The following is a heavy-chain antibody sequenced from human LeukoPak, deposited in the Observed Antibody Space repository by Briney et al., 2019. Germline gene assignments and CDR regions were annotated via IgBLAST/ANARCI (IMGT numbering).Heavy chain of an antibody. Sequence: GGSLRLSCAASGFTFISYAMHWVRQAPGKGLEWVAVISYDGSNSYYADSVKGRFTISRDNSKNTLYLQMNSLRAEDTAVYYCAKDWRGYSYGYSDYWGQGTLVTVSS. CDR2: ISYDGSNS. CDR1: GFTFISYA. V-gene: IGHV3-30-3*01. CDR3: AKDWRGYSYGYSDY. D-gene: IGHD5-18*01. J-gene: IGHJ4*02.